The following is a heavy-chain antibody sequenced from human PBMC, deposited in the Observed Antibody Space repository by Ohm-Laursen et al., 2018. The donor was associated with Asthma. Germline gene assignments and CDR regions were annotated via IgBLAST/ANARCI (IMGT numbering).Heavy chain of an antibody. Sequence: GASVKVSCKAFGYTFTSYYMHWVRQAPGQGLEWMGIINPSGGSTSYAQKFQGRVTMTRDTSTSTVYMELSSLRSEDTAVYYCARDDYYDSSGYYYGATYFDYWGQGTLVTVSS. CDR2: INPSGGST. V-gene: IGHV1-46*01. J-gene: IGHJ4*02. D-gene: IGHD3-22*01. CDR1: GYTFTSYY. CDR3: ARDDYYDSSGYYYGATYFDY.